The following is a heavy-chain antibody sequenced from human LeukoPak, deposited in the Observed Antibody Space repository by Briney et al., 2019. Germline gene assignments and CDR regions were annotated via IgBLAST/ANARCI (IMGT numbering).Heavy chain of an antibody. CDR2: IYYNGRT. V-gene: IGHV4-59*11. J-gene: IGHJ5*02. CDR3: ARLSGLFDSSGYYYSNWLDP. Sequence: SETLSLTCTVSGGSISNHYWSWIRQPPGKGLEWLGYIYYNGRTNYNASLESRFTVSVDTSKNQFSMKLSSVTAADTAVYYCARLSGLFDSSGYYYSNWLDPWGQGTLVTVSS. D-gene: IGHD3-22*01. CDR1: GGSISNHY.